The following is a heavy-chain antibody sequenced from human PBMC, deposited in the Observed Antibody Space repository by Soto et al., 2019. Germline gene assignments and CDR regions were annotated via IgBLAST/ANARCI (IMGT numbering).Heavy chain of an antibody. V-gene: IGHV3-30-3*01. CDR3: ARDFSRLIAAAGGTTTYGMDV. D-gene: IGHD6-13*01. CDR2: ISYDGSNK. CDR1: GFTFSSYA. Sequence: PGGSLRLSCAASGFTFSSYAMHWVRQAPGKGLEWVAVISYDGSNKYYADSVKGRFTISRDNSKNTLYLQMNSLRAEDTAVYYCARDFSRLIAAAGGTTTYGMDVWGQGTTVTVSS. J-gene: IGHJ6*02.